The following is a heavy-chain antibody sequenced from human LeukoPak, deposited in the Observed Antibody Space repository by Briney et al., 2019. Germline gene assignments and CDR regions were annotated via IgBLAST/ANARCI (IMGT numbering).Heavy chain of an antibody. CDR2: IYYSGST. CDR1: GGSISSSSYY. Sequence: SETLSLTCTVSGGSISSSSYYWGWIRQPPGKGLEWIGSIYYSGSTYYNPSLKSRVTLSVDTSKNQFSLKLSSVTAADTAVYYCARQTRIAAAGSVAPWGQGTLVTVSS. D-gene: IGHD6-13*01. J-gene: IGHJ5*02. CDR3: ARQTRIAAAGSVAP. V-gene: IGHV4-39*01.